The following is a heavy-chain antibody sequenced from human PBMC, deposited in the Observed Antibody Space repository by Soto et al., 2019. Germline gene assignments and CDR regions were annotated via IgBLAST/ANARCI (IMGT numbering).Heavy chain of an antibody. CDR2: IYYSGST. J-gene: IGHJ6*02. CDR3: ARDRVRGGDYGMDV. D-gene: IGHD3-10*01. Sequence: QVQLQESGPGLVKPSQTLSLTCTVSGGSISSGGYYWSWIRQHPGKGLEWLGYIYYSGSTYYNPSLRSRVTISVDTSKNQFSLKLSSVTAADTAVYYCARDRVRGGDYGMDVWGQGTTVTVSS. V-gene: IGHV4-31*03. CDR1: GGSISSGGYY.